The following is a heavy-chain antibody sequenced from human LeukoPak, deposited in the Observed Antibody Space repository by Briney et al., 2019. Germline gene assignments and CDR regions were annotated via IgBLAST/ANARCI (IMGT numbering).Heavy chain of an antibody. CDR1: GFTFSSYW. Sequence: GGSLRLSCVASGFTFSSYWMTWVRQAPGKGLEWVANIKTDGSQIYYVDSVKGRFTISRDNAKNSLYLQMNSLRAEDTAVYYCARVLESEMATIGATDYWGQGTLVTVSS. J-gene: IGHJ4*02. CDR2: IKTDGSQI. D-gene: IGHD5-24*01. CDR3: ARVLESEMATIGATDY. V-gene: IGHV3-7*01.